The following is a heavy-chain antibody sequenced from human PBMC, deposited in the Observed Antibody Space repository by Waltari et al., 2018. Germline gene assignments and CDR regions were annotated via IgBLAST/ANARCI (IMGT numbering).Heavy chain of an antibody. J-gene: IGHJ4*02. CDR1: GGTFSSYA. Sequence: QVQLVQSGAEVKKPGSSVKVSCKASGGTFSSYAISWVRQAPGQGLGGMGRIISSLGTANYAQKFEGRVRITADKATSTAYMELRSLRSEDTAVYYCARDEGGYFDYWGQGTLVTVSS. CDR2: IISSLGTA. CDR3: ARDEGGYFDY. V-gene: IGHV1-69*08. D-gene: IGHD1-26*01.